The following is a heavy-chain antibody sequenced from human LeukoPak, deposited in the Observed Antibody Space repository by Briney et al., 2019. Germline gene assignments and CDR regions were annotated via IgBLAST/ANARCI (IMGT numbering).Heavy chain of an antibody. CDR3: ASPYYDFWSGYLNWFDP. CDR1: GGSISSSSYY. D-gene: IGHD3-3*01. Sequence: PSETLSLTCTVSGGSISSSSYYWGWIRQPPGKGLEWIGSIYYSGSTYYNPSLKSRVTISVDTSKNQFSLKLSSVTAADTAVYYCASPYYDFWSGYLNWFDPWGQETLVTVSS. J-gene: IGHJ5*02. V-gene: IGHV4-39*07. CDR2: IYYSGST.